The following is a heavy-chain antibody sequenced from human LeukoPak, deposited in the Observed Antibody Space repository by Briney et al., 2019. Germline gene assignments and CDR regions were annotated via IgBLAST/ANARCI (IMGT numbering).Heavy chain of an antibody. CDR2: IYSHGATT. D-gene: IGHD3-10*01. Sequence: GGSLRLSCEASGFIFGGFAMNWVRQAPGKGLEWVSIIYSHGATTFYADSVKGRFTISRDNSRNTLYLQMTSLRVEDTAIYYCAKDSITDGYNTLDYWGQGTLVTVSS. CDR1: GFIFGGFA. V-gene: IGHV3-23*01. CDR3: AKDSITDGYNTLDY. J-gene: IGHJ4*02.